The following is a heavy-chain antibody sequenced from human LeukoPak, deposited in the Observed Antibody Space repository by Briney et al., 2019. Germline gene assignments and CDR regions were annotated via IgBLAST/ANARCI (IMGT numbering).Heavy chain of an antibody. V-gene: IGHV1-2*04. CDR1: GYTFTGYY. J-gene: IGHJ6*02. CDR2: INPNSGGT. CDR3: ARDTEDYYYYYGMDV. Sequence: ASVKVSCKASGYTFTGYYMHWVRQAPGQGLEWMGWINPNSGGTNYAQKFQGWVTMTRDTPISTAYMELSRLRSDDTAVYYCARDTEDYYYYYGMDVWGQGTTVTVSS.